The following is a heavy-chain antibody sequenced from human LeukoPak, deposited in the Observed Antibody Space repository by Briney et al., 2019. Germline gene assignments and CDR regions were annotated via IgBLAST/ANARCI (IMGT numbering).Heavy chain of an antibody. J-gene: IGHJ6*03. Sequence: GSLRLSCAASGFTFSSYGMSWVRQAPGNGLEWVSAISGSGDSTYYADSVKGRFTISRDNSKNTLYLQMNSLRAEDTAVYYCAKDNSPLWFGHGYYYYMDVWGKGTTVTISS. V-gene: IGHV3-23*01. CDR3: AKDNSPLWFGHGYYYYMDV. CDR2: ISGSGDST. CDR1: GFTFSSYG. D-gene: IGHD3-10*01.